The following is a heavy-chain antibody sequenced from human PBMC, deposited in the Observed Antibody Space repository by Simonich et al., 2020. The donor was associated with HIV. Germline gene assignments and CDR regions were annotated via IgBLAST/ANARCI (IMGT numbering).Heavy chain of an antibody. CDR1: GYTITGYY. J-gene: IGHJ3*02. CDR3: ATHGPGSYSSALDI. Sequence: QVQLVQSGAEVKKPGASVKVSCKASGYTITGYYMHWVRQAPGKGLVWKGSVNPHSGGTDHPQTFQGRVPMSRDKSITTTYMELSGLRSDDTAFYYCATHGPGSYSSALDIWGQGTMVTVSS. CDR2: VNPHSGGT. D-gene: IGHD1-26*01. V-gene: IGHV1-2*02.